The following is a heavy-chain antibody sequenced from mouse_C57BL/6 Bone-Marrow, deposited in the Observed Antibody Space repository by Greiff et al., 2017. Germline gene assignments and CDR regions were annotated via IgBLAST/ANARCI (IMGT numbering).Heavy chain of an antibody. J-gene: IGHJ1*03. CDR2: IHPNSGST. D-gene: IGHD1-1*01. V-gene: IGHV1-64*01. Sequence: QVQLQQPGAELVKPGASVKLSCKASGYTFTSYWMHWVKQRPGQGLGWIGMIHPNSGSTNYNEKVKSKVTLTVDKSSSTAYMQLSSLTSEDSAVYYCARGGIYYYGSSPHWYFDVWGTGTTVTVSS. CDR3: ARGGIYYYGSSPHWYFDV. CDR1: GYTFTSYW.